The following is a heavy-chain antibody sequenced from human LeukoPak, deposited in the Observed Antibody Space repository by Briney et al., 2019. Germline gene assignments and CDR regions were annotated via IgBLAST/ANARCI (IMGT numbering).Heavy chain of an antibody. V-gene: IGHV3-30-3*01. CDR1: GFTFSSYA. Sequence: PGRSLRLSCAASGFTFSSYAMHWVRQAPGKGLEWVAVISYDGSNKYYADSVKGRFTISRDNSKNTLYLQMHSLRAEDTAVYYCARSRASSWIGYWGQGTLVTVSS. J-gene: IGHJ4*02. CDR2: ISYDGSNK. D-gene: IGHD2-2*03. CDR3: ARSRASSWIGY.